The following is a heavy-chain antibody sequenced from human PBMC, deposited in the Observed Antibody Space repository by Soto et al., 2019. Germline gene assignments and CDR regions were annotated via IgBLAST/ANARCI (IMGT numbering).Heavy chain of an antibody. CDR2: ISASNGNT. J-gene: IGHJ4*02. Sequence: QVLLVQSGTEVKKPGASVKISCNTSGYTFASFDISWVRQVPGQGLEWMGWISASNGNTDYSQKLQGRVTMATDTSTRIAYMELKSLRSDDTAVYYCVRDPQRNDYWGQGTLVIVSS. D-gene: IGHD6-25*01. V-gene: IGHV1-18*04. CDR3: VRDPQRNDY. CDR1: GYTFASFD.